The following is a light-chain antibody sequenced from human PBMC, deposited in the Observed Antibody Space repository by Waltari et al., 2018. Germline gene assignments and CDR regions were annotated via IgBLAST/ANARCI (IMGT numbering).Light chain of an antibody. CDR2: AAS. Sequence: DIEMTQSPASLSASVGERVTITCRASQAINNHLAWYQQKPGKVPKLLIYAASTLQSGIPSRFSASGSGTDFTLTISSLQPEDVATYYCQKYNSAPLTFGGGTKVEI. CDR3: QKYNSAPLT. V-gene: IGKV1-27*01. CDR1: QAINNH. J-gene: IGKJ4*01.